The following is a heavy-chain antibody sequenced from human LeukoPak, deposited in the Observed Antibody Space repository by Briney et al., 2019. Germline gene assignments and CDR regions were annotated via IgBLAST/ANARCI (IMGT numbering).Heavy chain of an antibody. CDR3: AKLLNDYGDYYFDS. D-gene: IGHD4-17*01. CDR1: GFTFSVYA. Sequence: GGSLRLSCAASGFTFSVYAMSWVRQAPGKGLEWVSAISGSGGNTYYADSVKGRFTISRDNSKNTLHLQMTSLRADDTAAYYCAKLLNDYGDYYFDSWGQGTLVTVSS. V-gene: IGHV3-23*01. CDR2: ISGSGGNT. J-gene: IGHJ4*02.